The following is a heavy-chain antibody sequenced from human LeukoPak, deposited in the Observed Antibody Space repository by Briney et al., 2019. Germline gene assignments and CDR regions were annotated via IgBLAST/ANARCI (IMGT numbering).Heavy chain of an antibody. CDR3: ARVGYSYSINDWSRTGLGAYPTKYYMDV. CDR1: GGSFSDYS. J-gene: IGHJ6*03. D-gene: IGHD5-18*01. V-gene: IGHV4-34*01. Sequence: PSETLSLTCAVFGGSFSDYSWTWIRQPPGKGLEWIGEINQSGGTNHNPSLMSRVIMSVDTSKNQISLKVNSVTAADTAVYYCARVGYSYSINDWSRTGLGAYPTKYYMDVWGKGTTVTVSS. CDR2: INQSGGT.